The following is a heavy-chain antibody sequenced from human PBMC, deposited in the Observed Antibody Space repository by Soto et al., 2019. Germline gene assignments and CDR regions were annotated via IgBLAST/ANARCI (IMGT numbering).Heavy chain of an antibody. CDR2: IRAHNGET. CDR1: AYTSTLYG. CDR3: ATALGTSGLLDY. Sequence: QVHLVQSGAEVKRPGASVKVFCKASAYTSTLYGITWVRQAPGQGLEWMGWIRAHNGETKFARKFQDRVTMTTDPSSSTVFLDLRTLTSDDTAVYYCATALGTSGLLDYWGQGTLVTVPS. V-gene: IGHV1-18*01. D-gene: IGHD6-19*01. J-gene: IGHJ4*02.